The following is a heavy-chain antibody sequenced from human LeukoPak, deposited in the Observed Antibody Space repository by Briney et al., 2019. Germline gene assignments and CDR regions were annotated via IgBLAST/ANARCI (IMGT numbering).Heavy chain of an antibody. J-gene: IGHJ4*02. CDR3: ARSIAAPSGAFDY. D-gene: IGHD6-13*01. CDR2: IYPGNSDT. V-gene: IGHV5-51*01. CDR1: GYILTNNW. Sequence: GESLKISCKISGYILTNNWIGWVRQVPGKGLEWMGLIYPGNSDTKYSPSFQGQVTISADKSISTAYLQWSSLKASDTAMYYCARSIAAPSGAFDYWGQGTLVTVSS.